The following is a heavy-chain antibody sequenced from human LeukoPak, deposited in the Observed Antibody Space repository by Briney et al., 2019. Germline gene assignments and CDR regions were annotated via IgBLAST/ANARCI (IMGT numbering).Heavy chain of an antibody. CDR3: ARDRVARGVGPQYYFDY. D-gene: IGHD3-10*01. CDR2: INAGNGNT. CDR1: GYTFTSYA. J-gene: IGHJ4*02. Sequence: ASVKVSCKASGYTFTSYAMHWVRQAPGQRLEWMGWINAGNGNTKYSQKFQGRVTITRDTSASTAYMELSSLRSEDTAVYYCARDRVARGVGPQYYFDYWGQGTLVTVSS. V-gene: IGHV1-3*01.